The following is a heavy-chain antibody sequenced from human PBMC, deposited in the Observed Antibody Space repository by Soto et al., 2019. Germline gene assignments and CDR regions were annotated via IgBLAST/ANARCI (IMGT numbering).Heavy chain of an antibody. V-gene: IGHV3-48*03. D-gene: IGHD3-3*02. CDR2: ISLSGSTI. Sequence: LRLSCSASGFAFSNYEMNWVRQAPGKGLEWVSYISLSGSTIYYADSVKGRFTISRDDAKNSLYLQMDSLRADDTAVYYCARESFSASPNFFDYWGQGTLVTVSS. CDR1: GFAFSNYE. CDR3: ARESFSASPNFFDY. J-gene: IGHJ4*02.